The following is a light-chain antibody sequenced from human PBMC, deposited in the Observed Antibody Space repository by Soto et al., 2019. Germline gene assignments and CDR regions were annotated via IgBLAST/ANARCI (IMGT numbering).Light chain of an antibody. J-gene: IGKJ2*01. V-gene: IGKV1-27*01. CDR1: QDISNY. Sequence: DIQMTQSPSSLSASVGDRVTITCRASQDISNYLAWFQQKPGKVPKLLIYAASTLHSGVPSRFSGSGSGTDFTLTISSLQPEDVAIYYCQTYNGAPHTFGQGTKLEI. CDR2: AAS. CDR3: QTYNGAPHT.